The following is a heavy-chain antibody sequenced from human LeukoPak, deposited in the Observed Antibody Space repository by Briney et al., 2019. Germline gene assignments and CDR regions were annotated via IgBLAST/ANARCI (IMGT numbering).Heavy chain of an antibody. V-gene: IGHV3-53*01. CDR2: IYSGGST. J-gene: IGHJ5*02. CDR1: GFTVSSNY. Sequence: GGSLRLSCAASGFTVSSNYMSWVRQAPGKGLEWVSVIYSGGSTYYADSVKGRFTISRDNSKNTLYLQMNSLRAEDTAVYYCARAVAGNWFDPWGQGTLVTASS. CDR3: ARAVAGNWFDP.